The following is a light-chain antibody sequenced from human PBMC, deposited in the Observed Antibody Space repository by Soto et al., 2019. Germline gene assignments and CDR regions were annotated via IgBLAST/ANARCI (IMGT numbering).Light chain of an antibody. V-gene: IGKV3-15*01. CDR1: QSISSN. Sequence: EIVMTQSPASLSVFPGERATLSCRASQSISSNLAWYQQKPGQAPRLLIYAASTRATGIPARFSGSGSGKEVTLHLSRLAFEGLAVYYCQQYNRWLTFGGGTKVEIK. CDR2: AAS. J-gene: IGKJ4*01. CDR3: QQYNRWLT.